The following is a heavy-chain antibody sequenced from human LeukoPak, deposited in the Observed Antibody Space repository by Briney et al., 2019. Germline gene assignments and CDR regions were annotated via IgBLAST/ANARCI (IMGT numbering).Heavy chain of an antibody. V-gene: IGHV3-43*02. CDR2: ISGDGGST. CDR1: GFTFDDYA. J-gene: IGHJ4*02. CDR3: AKDRDMITFGGTDY. D-gene: IGHD3-16*01. Sequence: GGSLSLSCAASGFTFDDYAIHWVRQGPGKGLEWISVISGDGGSTYYADSVKGRFTISRDTSKNSLYLQMNSRRTEGTALYYCAKDRDMITFGGTDYWGQGALVTVSS.